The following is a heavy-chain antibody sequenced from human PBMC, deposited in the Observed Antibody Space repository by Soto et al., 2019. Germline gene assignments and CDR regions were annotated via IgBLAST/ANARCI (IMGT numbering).Heavy chain of an antibody. V-gene: IGHV3-30-3*01. CDR3: ARDSRGSRWLQSDY. D-gene: IGHD5-12*01. J-gene: IGHJ4*02. Sequence: QVQLVESGGGVVQPGRSLRLSCAASGFTFSSYAMHWVRQAPGKGLEWVAVISYDGSNKYYADSVKGRFTISRDNSKNTLYLQMKSLRAEDTAVYYCARDSRGSRWLQSDYWGQGSLVTVTS. CDR2: ISYDGSNK. CDR1: GFTFSSYA.